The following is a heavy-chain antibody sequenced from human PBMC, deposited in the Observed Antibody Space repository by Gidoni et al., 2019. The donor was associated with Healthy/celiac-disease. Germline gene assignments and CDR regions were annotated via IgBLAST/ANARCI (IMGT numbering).Heavy chain of an antibody. V-gene: IGHV3-30*18. CDR1: GFTFSSYG. D-gene: IGHD6-13*01. CDR2: ISYDGSNK. Sequence: QVQLVESGGGVVQPGRSLRLSCAASGFTFSSYGMHWVRQAPGKGLEWVAVISYDGSNKYYADSVKGRFTISRDNPKNTLYLQMNSLRAEDTAVYYCAKDRRSSSWGLIDYWGQGTLVTVSS. J-gene: IGHJ4*02. CDR3: AKDRRSSSWGLIDY.